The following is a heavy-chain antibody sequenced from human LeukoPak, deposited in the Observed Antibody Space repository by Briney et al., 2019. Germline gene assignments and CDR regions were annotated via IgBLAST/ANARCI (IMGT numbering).Heavy chain of an antibody. CDR2: ISGSGGST. Sequence: GGSLRLSCAASGFTFSSYAMSWVRQAPGKGLEWVSAISGSGGSTYYADSVKGRFTISRDNSKNTLYLQMNSLRAEDTAVYYCAKAAFEYSSSSAYYYYGMDVWGQGTTVTVSS. J-gene: IGHJ6*02. V-gene: IGHV3-23*01. CDR1: GFTFSSYA. D-gene: IGHD6-6*01. CDR3: AKAAFEYSSSSAYYYYGMDV.